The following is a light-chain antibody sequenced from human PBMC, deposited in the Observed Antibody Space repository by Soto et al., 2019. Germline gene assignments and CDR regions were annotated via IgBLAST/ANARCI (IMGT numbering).Light chain of an antibody. CDR1: SSDVCGYNY. Sequence: QSALTQPASVSGSPGQSITISCTGTSSDVCGYNYFPWYQQHPGKAPKLMIYEVSNRPSGVSNRFSSSKSRNQDSLTISGLQAEDEADYYCSSYTGSSTPYYVFGTGTKVTVL. CDR2: EVS. CDR3: SSYTGSSTPYYV. V-gene: IGLV2-14*01. J-gene: IGLJ1*01.